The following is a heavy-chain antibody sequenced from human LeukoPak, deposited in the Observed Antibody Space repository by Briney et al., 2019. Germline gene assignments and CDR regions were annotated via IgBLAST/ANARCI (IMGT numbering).Heavy chain of an antibody. Sequence: GGSLRLSCAASGFTFSTFWMSWVRQAPGKGLEWVANIQQDGSEKYYVDSGKGRFTISRDNAKNSLYLQMNSLRAEDTAVYYCAREDSSGSGEDYWGQGTLVTVSS. CDR3: AREDSSGSGEDY. J-gene: IGHJ4*02. V-gene: IGHV3-7*01. D-gene: IGHD3-22*01. CDR1: GFTFSTFW. CDR2: IQQDGSEK.